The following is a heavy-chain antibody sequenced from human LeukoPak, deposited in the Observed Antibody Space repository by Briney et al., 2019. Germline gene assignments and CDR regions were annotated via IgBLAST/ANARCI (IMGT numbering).Heavy chain of an antibody. D-gene: IGHD5-18*01. CDR1: GFTFSDPY. J-gene: IGHJ4*02. CDR2: ISGSGTDL. CDR3: ARTARHLDY. V-gene: IGHV3-11*04. Sequence: GGSLRLSCAASGFTFSDPYMSWIRQAPGKGLECLSYISGSGTDLNYADSVRGRFTISRDNAKNLLYLQMNDLRVEDTAVYYCARTARHLDYWGQGTLVTVSS.